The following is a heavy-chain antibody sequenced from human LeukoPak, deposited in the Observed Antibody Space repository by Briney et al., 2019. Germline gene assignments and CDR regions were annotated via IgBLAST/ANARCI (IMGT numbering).Heavy chain of an antibody. CDR2: ISYDGSNK. Sequence: GGSLRLSCAASGFTFSSYAMHWVRQAPGKGLEWVAVISYDGSNKYYADSVKGRFTISRDNSKNTLYLQMNSLRVEDTAVYFCAKAMELGPFFYYCYMDVWGKGTTVTVSS. D-gene: IGHD2/OR15-2a*01. CDR1: GFTFSSYA. J-gene: IGHJ6*03. CDR3: AKAMELGPFFYYCYMDV. V-gene: IGHV3-30-3*01.